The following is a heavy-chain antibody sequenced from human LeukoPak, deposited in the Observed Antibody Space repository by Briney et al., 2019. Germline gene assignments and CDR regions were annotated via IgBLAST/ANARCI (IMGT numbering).Heavy chain of an antibody. J-gene: IGHJ3*02. CDR3: ARDLNTEMEQGWDAFDI. Sequence: PSETLSLTCTVSGGSISSSSYYWGWIRQPPGKGLEWIESIYYSGSTYYNPSLKSRVTISVDTSKNQFSLKLSSVTAADTAVYYCARDLNTEMEQGWDAFDIWGQGTMVTVSS. D-gene: IGHD1/OR15-1a*01. V-gene: IGHV4-39*07. CDR1: GGSISSSSYY. CDR2: IYYSGST.